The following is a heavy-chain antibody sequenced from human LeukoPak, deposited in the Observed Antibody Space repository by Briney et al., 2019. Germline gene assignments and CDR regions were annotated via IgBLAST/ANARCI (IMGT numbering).Heavy chain of an antibody. CDR3: AKDWEAYCGGDCYSAFDY. J-gene: IGHJ4*02. CDR2: ISPSGGNT. D-gene: IGHD2-21*01. CDR1: GFIFAGYT. Sequence: GGSLRLSCAGSGFIFAGYTMNWVRQAPGKGLQWLAYISPSGGNTLYADSVKGRFTISRDNSKNMLYLQMNSLRAEDTAVYYCAKDWEAYCGGDCYSAFDYWGQGTLVTVSS. V-gene: IGHV3-48*01.